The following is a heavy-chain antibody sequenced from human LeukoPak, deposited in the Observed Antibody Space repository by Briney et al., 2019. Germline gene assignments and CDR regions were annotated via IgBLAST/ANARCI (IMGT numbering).Heavy chain of an antibody. V-gene: IGHV1-2*06. CDR3: ARARRGVEMATIFDF. CDR1: GYTFTGYY. Sequence: ASVKVSCKASGYTFTGYYMHWVRQAPGQGLEWMGRINPNSGGTNYAQKFQGRVTMTRDTSISTAYMELSRLRSDDTAVYYCARARRGVEMATIFDFWGQGTLVTVSS. D-gene: IGHD5-24*01. J-gene: IGHJ4*02. CDR2: INPNSGGT.